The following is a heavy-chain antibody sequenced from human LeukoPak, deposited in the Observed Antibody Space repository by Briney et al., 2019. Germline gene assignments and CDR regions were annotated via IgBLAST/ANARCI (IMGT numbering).Heavy chain of an antibody. CDR3: ARDLSGYNYDH. CDR2: INTNTGNP. CDR1: GYIFTNYG. Sequence: ASVKVSCKASGYIFTNYGISWVRQAPGQGLEWMGWINTNTGNPTYAQGFTGRFVFSLDTSVSTAYLQISSLKAEDTAVYYCARDLSGYNYDHWGQGTLVTVSS. V-gene: IGHV7-4-1*02. D-gene: IGHD5-18*01. J-gene: IGHJ4*02.